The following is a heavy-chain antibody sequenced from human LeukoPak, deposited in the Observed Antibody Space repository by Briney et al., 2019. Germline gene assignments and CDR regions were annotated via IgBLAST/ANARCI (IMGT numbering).Heavy chain of an antibody. Sequence: SETLSLTCTVSGGSISSYYWSWIRQPPGKGLEWIGYIYYSGSTNYNPSLKSRVTISVDTSKNQFSLKLSSVTAADTAVYYCARSDSSSWGYYYYYYMDVWGKGTTVSVSS. CDR2: IYYSGST. CDR1: GGSISSYY. J-gene: IGHJ6*03. D-gene: IGHD6-13*01. V-gene: IGHV4-59*01. CDR3: ARSDSSSWGYYYYYYMDV.